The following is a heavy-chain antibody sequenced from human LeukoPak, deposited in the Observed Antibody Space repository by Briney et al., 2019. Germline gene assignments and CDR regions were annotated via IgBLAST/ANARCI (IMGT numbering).Heavy chain of an antibody. CDR2: IYYSGST. D-gene: IGHD3-22*01. J-gene: IGHJ4*02. CDR1: GGSISFISSTSYY. CDR3: ARYYYDSSGYHFDY. V-gene: IGHV4-31*11. Sequence: SETLSLTCVVSGGSISFISSTSYYWGWVRQPPGKGLEWIGYIYYSGSTNYNPSLKSRVTISVDTSKNQFSLKLSSVTAADTAVYYCARYYYDSSGYHFDYWGQGTLVTVSS.